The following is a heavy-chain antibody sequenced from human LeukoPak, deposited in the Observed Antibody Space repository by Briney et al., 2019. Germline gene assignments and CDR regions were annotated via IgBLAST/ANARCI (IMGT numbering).Heavy chain of an antibody. CDR3: AREAQYCSGGSCYGGYFQH. J-gene: IGHJ1*01. D-gene: IGHD2-15*01. CDR2: INHSEAT. V-gene: IGHV4-34*01. Sequence: PSETLSLTCAVYGGSFSGYYWSWIRQPPRKGLEWIGEINHSEATDYNPSFKSRVTISVDTSKNQFSLKLSSVTAADTAVYYCAREAQYCSGGSCYGGYFQHWGQGTLVTVSS. CDR1: GGSFSGYY.